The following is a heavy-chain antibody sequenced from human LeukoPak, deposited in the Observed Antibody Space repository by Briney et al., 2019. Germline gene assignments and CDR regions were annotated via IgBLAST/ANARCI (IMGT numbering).Heavy chain of an antibody. CDR2: ISSSSNYI. D-gene: IGHD3-16*02. CDR3: AREGGSRWGELSP. CDR1: GFTFSSYS. V-gene: IGHV3-21*01. Sequence: GGSLRLSCATSGFTFSSYSMNWVRQAPGRGLEWVSSISSSSNYIYYADSVKGRFTISRDNAKNSLYLQMNSLRAEDTAVYCCAREGGSRWGELSPWGQGTLVTVSA. J-gene: IGHJ1*01.